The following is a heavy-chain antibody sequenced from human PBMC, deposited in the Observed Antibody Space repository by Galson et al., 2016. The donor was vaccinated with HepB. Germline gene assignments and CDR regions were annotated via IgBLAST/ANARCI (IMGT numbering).Heavy chain of an antibody. D-gene: IGHD2-15*01. CDR2: VRGTGSTT. J-gene: IGHJ4*01. Sequence: SLRLSCAASGFTFSSSALGWVRQGPGKGLEWVSVVRGTGSTTYYAASVKGRFTISRDNSKNTLYLQMNSLRVEDTAVYYCAKSSRGYCVGGSCQWFYFDSWGHGTLVTVSS. CDR3: AKSSRGYCVGGSCQWFYFDS. V-gene: IGHV3-23*01. CDR1: GFTFSSSA.